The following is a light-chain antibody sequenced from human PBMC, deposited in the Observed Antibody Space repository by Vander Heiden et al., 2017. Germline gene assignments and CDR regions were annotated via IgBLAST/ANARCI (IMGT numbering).Light chain of an antibody. V-gene: IGKV1-5*03. J-gene: IGKJ1*01. CDR1: QSISSW. Sequence: DIQMTQSPSTLSASVGDRVTITCRASQSISSWLAWYQQKPGKAPKLLIYKASSLESGVPSRFSGSGSGTEFTLTISGLQPDDFATYYCQQYNSYSWTFGQGIKVEIK. CDR3: QQYNSYSWT. CDR2: KAS.